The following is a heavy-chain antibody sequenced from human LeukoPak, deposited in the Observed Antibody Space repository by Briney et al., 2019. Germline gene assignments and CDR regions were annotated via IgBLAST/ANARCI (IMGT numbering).Heavy chain of an antibody. D-gene: IGHD1-26*01. V-gene: IGHV1-2*02. CDR1: GYTFTNYG. Sequence: ASVKVSCKASGYTFTNYGLSWVRQAPGQGLEWMGWINPNSGGTNYAQKFQGRVTMTRDTSISTAYMELSRLRSDDTAVYYCARGSGSWPNTPTRHWGQGTLVTVSS. CDR3: ARGSGSWPNTPTRH. J-gene: IGHJ4*02. CDR2: INPNSGGT.